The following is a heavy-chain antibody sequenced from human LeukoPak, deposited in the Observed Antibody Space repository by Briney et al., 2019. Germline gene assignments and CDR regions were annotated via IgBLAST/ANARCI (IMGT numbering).Heavy chain of an antibody. J-gene: IGHJ4*02. CDR3: VRDATLIPGTVYFDY. V-gene: IGHV3-48*03. CDR1: GFIFSSYE. CDR2: ISSSGSSI. Sequence: PGGSLRLSCAASGFIFSSYEMNWVRQAPGKGLEWVSYISSSGSSIHYADSMKGRFTISRDNAKNSLYLQMNNLRGEDTAIYYCVRDATLIPGTVYFDYWGQGALVTVSS. D-gene: IGHD2-15*01.